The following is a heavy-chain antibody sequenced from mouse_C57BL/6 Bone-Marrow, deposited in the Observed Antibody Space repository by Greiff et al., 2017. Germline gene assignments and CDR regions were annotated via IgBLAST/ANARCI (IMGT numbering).Heavy chain of an antibody. J-gene: IGHJ4*01. D-gene: IGHD2-1*01. CDR1: GYTFTSYN. CDR3: ARLGIYYGNFDYARSD. Sequence: QVQLQQSGAELVRPGASVQMSCKASGYTFTSYNMHWVKQTPRQGLAWIGAFYPGNGDTSSNQKFKGKATLTVDKSSSTAYMQLSSLTSEDSAVYFCARLGIYYGNFDYARSDWGQGTSVTVTS. CDR2: FYPGNGDT. V-gene: IGHV1-12*01.